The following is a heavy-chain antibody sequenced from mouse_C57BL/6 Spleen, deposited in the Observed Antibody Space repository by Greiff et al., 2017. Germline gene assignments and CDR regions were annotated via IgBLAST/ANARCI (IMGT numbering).Heavy chain of an antibody. CDR2: IYPGDGDT. D-gene: IGHD2-4*01. V-gene: IGHV1-80*01. Sequence: QVQLKESGAELVKPGASVKISCKASGYAFCSYWMNWVKQRPGKGLEWIGQIYPGDGDTNYNGKFKGKATLTADKSSSTAYMQLSSLTSEDSAVYFCARDYYDGAFAYWGQGTLVTVSA. J-gene: IGHJ3*01. CDR1: GYAFCSYW. CDR3: ARDYYDGAFAY.